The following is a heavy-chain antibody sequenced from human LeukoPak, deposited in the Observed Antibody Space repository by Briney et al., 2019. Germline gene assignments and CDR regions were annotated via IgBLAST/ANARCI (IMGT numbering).Heavy chain of an antibody. D-gene: IGHD3-22*01. J-gene: IGHJ4*02. CDR3: AGSSRITMIAEDY. V-gene: IGHV1-2*02. CDR1: GYTFAGYY. Sequence: GASVKVSCKASGYTFAGYYMHWVRQAPGQGLEWLGWINPNSGGTNYTQKFQGRVTMTRDTSISTAYMELSRLRSDDTAVYYCAGSSRITMIAEDYWGQGTLVTVSS. CDR2: INPNSGGT.